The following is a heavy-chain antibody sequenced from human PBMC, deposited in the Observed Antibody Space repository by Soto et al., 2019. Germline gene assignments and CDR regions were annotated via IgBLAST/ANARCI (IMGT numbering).Heavy chain of an antibody. D-gene: IGHD6-6*01. CDR3: ARGSTSAARPSL. V-gene: IGHV4-59*01. Sequence: PSETLSLTCTVSGGSISSYYWSWIRQPPGKGLEWIGYIYYSGSTNYNPSLKSRVTISVDTSKIQFSMKLSSVTAADTAVYYCARGSTSAARPSLWGQGTLVTVSS. CDR2: IYYSGST. J-gene: IGHJ4*02. CDR1: GGSISSYY.